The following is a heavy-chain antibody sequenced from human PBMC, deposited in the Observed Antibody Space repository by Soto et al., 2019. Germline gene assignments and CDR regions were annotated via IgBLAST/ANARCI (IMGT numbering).Heavy chain of an antibody. CDR2: ISSSSGYT. CDR3: ARVAGHGDHRFAY. J-gene: IGHJ4*02. Sequence: VQLVESGGGLVKPGGSLRLSCAASGFTFSDYYMSWIRRAPGKGLEWISFISSSSGYTNYADSVKGRLTISRDNAKKSLYLQMSSRRAEDTAVYFCARVAGHGDHRFAYWGPGTRVSVSS. D-gene: IGHD4-17*01. CDR1: GFTFSDYY. V-gene: IGHV3-11*06.